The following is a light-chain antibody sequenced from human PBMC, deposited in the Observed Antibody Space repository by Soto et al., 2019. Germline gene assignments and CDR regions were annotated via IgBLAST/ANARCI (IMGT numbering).Light chain of an antibody. CDR2: NND. Sequence: HSVLTQPPAASVTPGQRVTISCSVGSSNIGTNSVNWYQQLPGRAPQLLIFNNDLRPSGVPDRFSGSKSGTSASLAISWLQSEDEADYYCAAWDDSLNGFYVFGIGTKVTVL. V-gene: IGLV1-44*01. CDR3: AAWDDSLNGFYV. CDR1: SSNIGTNS. J-gene: IGLJ1*01.